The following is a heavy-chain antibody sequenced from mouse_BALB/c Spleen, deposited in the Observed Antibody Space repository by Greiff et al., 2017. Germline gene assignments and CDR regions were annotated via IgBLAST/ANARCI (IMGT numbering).Heavy chain of an antibody. V-gene: IGHV7-3*02. Sequence: EVHLVESGGGLVQPGGSLRLSCATSGFTFTDYYMSWVRQPPGKALEWLGFIRNKANGYTTEYSASVKGRFTISRDNSQSILYLQMNTLRAEDSATYYCARALYYYGSSYDYAMDYWGQGTSVTVSS. CDR3: ARALYYYGSSYDYAMDY. CDR1: GFTFTDYY. CDR2: IRNKANGYTT. D-gene: IGHD1-1*01. J-gene: IGHJ4*01.